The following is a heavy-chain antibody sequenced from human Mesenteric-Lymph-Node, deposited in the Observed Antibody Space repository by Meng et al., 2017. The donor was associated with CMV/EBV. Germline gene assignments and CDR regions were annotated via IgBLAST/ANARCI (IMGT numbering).Heavy chain of an antibody. CDR1: DIFTKYA. CDR2: IIPLFVTP. D-gene: IGHD3-16*02. CDR3: AKSLSLGYYYYYGMDV. V-gene: IGHV1-69*05. Sequence: DIFTKYAISWVRQAPGQGLEWMGGIIPLFVTPNYAQRFQGRVTITTDESTSTAYMELSSLRSEDTAVYYCAKSLSLGYYYYYGMDVWGQGTTVTVSS. J-gene: IGHJ6*02.